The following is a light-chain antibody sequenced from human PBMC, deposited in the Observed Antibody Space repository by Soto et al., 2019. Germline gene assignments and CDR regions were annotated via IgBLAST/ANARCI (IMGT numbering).Light chain of an antibody. CDR1: QSVSSSY. CDR2: GAS. J-gene: IGKJ3*01. CDR3: QQYGSSPPLT. V-gene: IGKV3-20*01. Sequence: EIVLTQSPGTLSLSPGERATLSCRASQSVSSSYLAWYQQKPGQAPRLLIYGASSRVTGIPDRFSGSGSGTDFTLAISRLEPEDFAVYYCQQYGSSPPLTFGPGTKSGYQT.